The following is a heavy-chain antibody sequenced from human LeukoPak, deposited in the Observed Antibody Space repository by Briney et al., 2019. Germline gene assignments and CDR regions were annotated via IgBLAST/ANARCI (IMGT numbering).Heavy chain of an antibody. CDR3: AKDPIAVAGTLSYFQH. Sequence: GGSLRLSCAASGFTFSSYGMHWVRQAPGKGLEWVAVISYDGSNKYYADSVKGRFTISRDNSKNTLYLQMNSLRAEDTAVYYCAKDPIAVAGTLSYFQHWGQGTLVTVSS. D-gene: IGHD6-19*01. CDR2: ISYDGSNK. CDR1: GFTFSSYG. J-gene: IGHJ1*01. V-gene: IGHV3-30*18.